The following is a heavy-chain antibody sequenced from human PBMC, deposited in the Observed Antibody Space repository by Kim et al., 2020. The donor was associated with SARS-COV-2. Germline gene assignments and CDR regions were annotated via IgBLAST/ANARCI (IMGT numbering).Heavy chain of an antibody. D-gene: IGHD2-8*01. J-gene: IGHJ4*02. CDR3: ARDKNQDIVLMVYDY. V-gene: IGHV3-30*01. Sequence: DSVKGRFTISRDNSKNTLYLQMNSLRAEDTAVYYCARDKNQDIVLMVYDYWGQGTLVTVSS.